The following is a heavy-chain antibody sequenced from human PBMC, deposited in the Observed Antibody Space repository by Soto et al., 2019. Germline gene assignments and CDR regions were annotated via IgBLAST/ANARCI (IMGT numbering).Heavy chain of an antibody. V-gene: IGHV3-23*01. J-gene: IGHJ6*03. CDR3: AKSLSSGIAAAYYMDV. CDR1: GFTFSSYA. D-gene: IGHD6-13*01. Sequence: HPGGSLRLSCAASGFTFSSYAMSWVRQAPGKGLEWVSAISGSGGSTYYADSVKGRFTISRDNSKNTLYLQMNSLRAEDTAVYYCAKSLSSGIAAAYYMDVWGKGTTVTVSS. CDR2: ISGSGGST.